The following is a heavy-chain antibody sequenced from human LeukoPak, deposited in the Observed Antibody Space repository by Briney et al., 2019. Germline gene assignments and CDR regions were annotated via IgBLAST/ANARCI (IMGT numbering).Heavy chain of an antibody. J-gene: IGHJ3*02. D-gene: IGHD2-2*01. CDR2: IYYSGST. V-gene: IGHV4-31*01. CDR1: GASISSGGYY. Sequence: SETLSLTCTVSGASISSGGYYWSWIRQHQGKGLEWIAYIYYSGSTYYHPSLTSLLTQSVNPSKNPFSLKLSSVPAADTAVYYCARDAPDSVVVPAARGVRRAFDIWGQGTMVTVSS. CDR3: ARDAPDSVVVPAARGVRRAFDI.